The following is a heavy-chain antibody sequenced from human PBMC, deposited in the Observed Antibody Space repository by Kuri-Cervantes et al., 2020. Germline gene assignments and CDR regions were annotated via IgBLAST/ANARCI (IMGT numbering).Heavy chain of an antibody. D-gene: IGHD4-23*01. CDR1: GFIFSAYE. J-gene: IGHJ4*02. CDR2: ISNSGDTI. V-gene: IGHV3-48*03. CDR3: ASGIYGGKDY. Sequence: GGSLRLSCAASGFIFSAYEMNWVRQAPGKGLDWVSYISNSGDTIYHADSVKGRFTISRDNAKNSLYLQTNSLRADDTAVYYCASGIYGGKDYWGQGTLVTVSS.